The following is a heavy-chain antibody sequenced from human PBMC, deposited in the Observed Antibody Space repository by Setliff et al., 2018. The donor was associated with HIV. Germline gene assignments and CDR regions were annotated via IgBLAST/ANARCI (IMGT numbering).Heavy chain of an antibody. CDR2: ICHTANT. D-gene: IGHD1-26*01. CDR3: VRHDPPNSGRFDFDL. J-gene: IGHJ5*01. V-gene: IGHV4-39*01. Sequence: SETLSLTCSVFGGSISTYSYYWGWVRQPPGMGLEWIGSICHTANTHYSPSLETRVAIFVDTSKNQFSLRLSSVTAADSAMYYCVRHDPPNSGRFDFDLWGRGTLVTVSS. CDR1: GGSISTYSYY.